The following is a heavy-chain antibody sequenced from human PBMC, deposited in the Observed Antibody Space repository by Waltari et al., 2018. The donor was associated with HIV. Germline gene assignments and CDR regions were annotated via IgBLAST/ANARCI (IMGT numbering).Heavy chain of an antibody. D-gene: IGHD1-1*01. CDR2: IIPAFGTA. V-gene: IGHV1-69*12. J-gene: IGHJ6*02. CDR1: GGCFLSYA. CDR3: ARDYRGNKRVYGLDV. Sequence: HLVSSGAEVQTPGSSDRVSRKAYGGCFLSYAIHWVPPAPRQGLEWMGGIIPAFGTANYAPKFQGRVTITADEFTTTAYMDLRSLRSEDTAVYYCARDYRGNKRVYGLDVWGQGTTVTVSS.